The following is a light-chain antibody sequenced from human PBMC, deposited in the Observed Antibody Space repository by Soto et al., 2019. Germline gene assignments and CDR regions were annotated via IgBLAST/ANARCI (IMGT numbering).Light chain of an antibody. J-gene: IGLJ2*01. Sequence: SYELTQPPSVSVSPGQTATISCSGDALPIQYAYWYQQKPGQAPFVVIYKDKERPSGIPERFSGSNSGTTVTLTISGVEADDEADYYCQSVDSSGFYYVVFGVGTKVTVL. CDR2: KDK. V-gene: IGLV3-25*02. CDR1: ALPIQY. CDR3: QSVDSSGFYYVV.